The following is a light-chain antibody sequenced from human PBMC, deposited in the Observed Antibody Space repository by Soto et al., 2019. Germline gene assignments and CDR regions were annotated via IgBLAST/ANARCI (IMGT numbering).Light chain of an antibody. CDR2: DAS. CDR3: QQYDDLPIT. Sequence: DIQMTQSPSSLSASVGDGVTITCQASQGVSDHLNWYQQRPGKAPKLLIYDASNLHAGVPSRFRGSGSGTEFSFTINSLQPEDIATYYCQQYDDLPITFGQGTRLEIE. V-gene: IGKV1-33*01. CDR1: QGVSDH. J-gene: IGKJ5*01.